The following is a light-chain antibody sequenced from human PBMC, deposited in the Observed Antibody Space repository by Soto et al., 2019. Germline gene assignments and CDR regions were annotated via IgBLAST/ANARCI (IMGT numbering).Light chain of an antibody. Sequence: DIQMTHSPSTLSGSVGDRVTITCRASQTISSWLAWYQQKPGKAPKLLIYAASTLQTGVPSRFSGSGSGTDFTFTIDSLQPDDIATYHCQQYDNLPVTFGQGTKVDIK. CDR1: QTISSW. V-gene: IGKV1-5*01. CDR3: QQYDNLPVT. CDR2: AAS. J-gene: IGKJ2*01.